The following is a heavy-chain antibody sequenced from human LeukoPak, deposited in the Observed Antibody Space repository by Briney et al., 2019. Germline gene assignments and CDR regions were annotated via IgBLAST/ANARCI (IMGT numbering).Heavy chain of an antibody. J-gene: IGHJ4*02. Sequence: PGGSLRLSCAASGFTFSAYSMNWVRQAPGKGLEWVSSISSSSTYIFYADSVKGRFTISRDNAKKSLYLQVKSLRAEDTAVYYCARGIDEWLYLNYWGQGALVTVSS. CDR2: ISSSSTYI. CDR1: GFTFSAYS. D-gene: IGHD3-3*01. V-gene: IGHV3-21*04. CDR3: ARGIDEWLYLNY.